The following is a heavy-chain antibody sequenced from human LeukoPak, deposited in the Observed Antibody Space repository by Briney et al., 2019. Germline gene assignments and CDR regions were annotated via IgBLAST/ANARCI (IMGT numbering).Heavy chain of an antibody. CDR2: FDPEDGET. Sequence: ASVKVSCKISGFGLSVLSIHWGRQAPGKGLEWMGDFDPEDGETIYAQKFQGRVTMTEDTSTDTAYMELSSLRSEDTAVYYCATGKRSGWSGWGQGTLVTVSS. CDR3: ATGKRSGWSG. D-gene: IGHD6-19*01. V-gene: IGHV1-24*01. CDR1: GFGLSVLS. J-gene: IGHJ4*02.